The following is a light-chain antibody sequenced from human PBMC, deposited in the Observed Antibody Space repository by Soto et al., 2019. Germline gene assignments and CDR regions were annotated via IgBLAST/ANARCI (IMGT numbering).Light chain of an antibody. J-gene: IGKJ2*01. Sequence: EIVLTQSPGTLSLSPGERATLSCRASQSVSSSYLAWYQQKPGQAPRLLIYCASSRATGIPDRFSGSGSGTDFTLTISRLEPEECAVYYCQQYGSSPMYTFGQGTKLEIK. CDR3: QQYGSSPMYT. CDR1: QSVSSSY. CDR2: CAS. V-gene: IGKV3-20*01.